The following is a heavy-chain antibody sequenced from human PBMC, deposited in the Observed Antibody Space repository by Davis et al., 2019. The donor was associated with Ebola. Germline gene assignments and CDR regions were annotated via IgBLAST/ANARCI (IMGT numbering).Heavy chain of an antibody. CDR3: ARGPRWGQYYFDY. V-gene: IGHV1-8*02. J-gene: IGHJ4*02. D-gene: IGHD3-16*01. Sequence: ASVKVSCKASGYTFTGYYMHWVRQATGQGLEWMGWMNPNSGNTGYAQKFQGRVTMTRNTSISTAYMELSSLRSEDTAVYYCARGPRWGQYYFDYWGQGTLVTVSS. CDR1: GYTFTGYY. CDR2: MNPNSGNT.